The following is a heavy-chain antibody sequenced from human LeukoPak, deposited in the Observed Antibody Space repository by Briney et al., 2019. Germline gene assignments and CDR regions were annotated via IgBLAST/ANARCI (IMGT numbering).Heavy chain of an antibody. V-gene: IGHV4-34*01. J-gene: IGHJ6*02. CDR2: INHSGST. CDR1: SGSLSGYY. D-gene: IGHD3-10*01. Sequence: PSETLSLTCAVYSGSLSGYYWSWIRQPPGKGLEGIGEINHSGSTNYNPSLKSRVTISVDTSKKQFSLKLRSVTAADTAVYYCARTPYYYGSGSYRTASRGRYYGMDVWGQGTTVTVSS. CDR3: ARTPYYYGSGSYRTASRGRYYGMDV.